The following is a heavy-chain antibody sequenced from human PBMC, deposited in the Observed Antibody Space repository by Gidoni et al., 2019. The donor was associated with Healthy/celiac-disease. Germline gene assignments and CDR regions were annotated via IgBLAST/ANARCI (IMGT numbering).Heavy chain of an antibody. D-gene: IGHD2-2*01. J-gene: IGHJ4*02. CDR2: ISSNGSST. Sequence: EVQLVESGGGLVQPGGSLRISCAASGFTFSSYAMHWVRQAPGKGLEYVSAISSNGSSTYYANSVKGRFTISRDNSKNTLYLQMGSLRAEDMAVYYCARSPHNIVVVPAPFDYWGQGTLVTVSS. CDR3: ARSPHNIVVVPAPFDY. CDR1: GFTFSSYA. V-gene: IGHV3-64*01.